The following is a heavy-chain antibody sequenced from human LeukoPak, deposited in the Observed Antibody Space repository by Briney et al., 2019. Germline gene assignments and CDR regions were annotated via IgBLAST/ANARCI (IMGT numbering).Heavy chain of an antibody. CDR1: GFTFSGSS. CDR3: TSRGWP. CDR2: IRSKAHSYAT. J-gene: IGHJ4*02. D-gene: IGHD6-19*01. V-gene: IGHV3-73*01. Sequence: GGSLILSCAASGFTFSGSSMQWVRQAPGKGLEWVGRIRSKAHSYATAYAASVKGRFTISRGDSKNTAYLQMNSLKTEDTAVYYCTSRGWPWGQGTLVTVSS.